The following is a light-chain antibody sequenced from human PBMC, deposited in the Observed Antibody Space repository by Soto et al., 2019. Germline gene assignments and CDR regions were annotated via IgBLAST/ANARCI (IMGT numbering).Light chain of an antibody. CDR1: QSVSTY. V-gene: IGKV3-11*01. J-gene: IGKJ5*01. Sequence: EIVLTQSPATLSLYPGQRATLSCRASQSVSTYLAWYQQKPGQAPRLFIYDTSKKANGLPARFSGSGSGSDFTLCISSLEPEDFAVYDCQQHSTFITVGQGTRLDI. CDR3: QQHSTFIT. CDR2: DTS.